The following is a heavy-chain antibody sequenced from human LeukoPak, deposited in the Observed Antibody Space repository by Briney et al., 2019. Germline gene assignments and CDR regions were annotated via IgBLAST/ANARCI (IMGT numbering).Heavy chain of an antibody. CDR1: GGSISSSSYS. J-gene: IGHJ6*03. CDR3: ACSGWYISVNYYYYMDV. Sequence: SETLSLTSTVTGGSISSSSYSWGWIRQPPGKGLEWIGSIYYSGSTYYNPSLKSRVTISVDTSKNQFSLKLSSVTAADTAVYYCACSGWYISVNYYYYMDVWGNGTTVTISS. D-gene: IGHD6-19*01. V-gene: IGHV4-39*07. CDR2: IYYSGST.